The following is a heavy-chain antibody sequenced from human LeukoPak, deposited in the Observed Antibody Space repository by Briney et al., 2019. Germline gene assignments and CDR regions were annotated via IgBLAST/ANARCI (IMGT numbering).Heavy chain of an antibody. D-gene: IGHD1-26*01. CDR3: ARDRGPLGVDY. Sequence: SETLSLTCTVSGGSISSSSYYWGWIRQPPGKGLEWIGSIYYSGSTYYNPSLKSRVTISVDTSKNQFSLKLSSVTAADTAVYYCARDRGPLGVDYWGQGTLVTVSS. CDR1: GGSISSSSYY. V-gene: IGHV4-39*07. J-gene: IGHJ4*02. CDR2: IYYSGST.